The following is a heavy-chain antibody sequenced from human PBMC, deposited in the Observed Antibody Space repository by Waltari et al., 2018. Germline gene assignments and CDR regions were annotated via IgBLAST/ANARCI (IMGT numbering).Heavy chain of an antibody. D-gene: IGHD1-26*01. J-gene: IGHJ4*02. CDR3: GKGYYSGNYYKFDY. CDR2: IGGSGDLT. Sequence: EVRLLQSGGGLAQPGGSLRLSCAGSGLIFNAYAMTWVRRAPGKGVHGGSTIGGSGDLTYYTDSVKGRFTISRDNPKNTLYLQMDSLRAEDTAVYYCGKGYYSGNYYKFDYWGQGTLVTVSS. V-gene: IGHV3-23*01. CDR1: GLIFNAYA.